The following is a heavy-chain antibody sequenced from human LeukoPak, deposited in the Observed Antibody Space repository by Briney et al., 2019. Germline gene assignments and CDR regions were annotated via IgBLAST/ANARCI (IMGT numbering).Heavy chain of an antibody. D-gene: IGHD1-1*01. CDR2: IYPGDSDT. V-gene: IGHV5-51*01. CDR3: ARYFINDPFDY. Sequence: GESLKISCKGSGYSFTRSWIGWVRQMPGKGLEWMGIIYPGDSDTRYSPSFQGQVTMSVDKSISTAYLQWRTLKASDTAMYFCARYFINDPFDYWGQRTLVTVSS. J-gene: IGHJ4*02. CDR1: GYSFTRSW.